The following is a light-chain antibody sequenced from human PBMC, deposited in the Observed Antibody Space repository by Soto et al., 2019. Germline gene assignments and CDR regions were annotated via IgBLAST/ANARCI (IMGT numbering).Light chain of an antibody. V-gene: IGKV2-28*01. Sequence: EIVMTQSPLSLPVTPGEPASISCRSSQSLLHSNGATYLAWYLQKPGQSPDLLIYLVSNRAFGVPARFRGSGSGRDFTLKISRVEADDVGIYYGMQALQTPFTFGQGTRLDIK. J-gene: IGKJ5*01. CDR2: LVS. CDR3: MQALQTPFT. CDR1: QSLLHSNGATY.